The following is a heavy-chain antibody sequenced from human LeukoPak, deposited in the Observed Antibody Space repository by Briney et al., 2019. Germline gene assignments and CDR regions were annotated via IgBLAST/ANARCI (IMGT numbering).Heavy chain of an antibody. CDR1: GFTFSPYS. CDR2: IVGDSSTI. CDR3: ATSNGCLNH. D-gene: IGHD2-15*01. V-gene: IGHV3-48*04. Sequence: GGSLRLSCAASGFTFSPYSMNRVRQAPGKGLEWVSYIVGDSSTIHYADSVKGRFTISRDNAKNSVYLQMNSLRVEDTAVYYCATSNGCLNHWGQGALVTVSS. J-gene: IGHJ5*02.